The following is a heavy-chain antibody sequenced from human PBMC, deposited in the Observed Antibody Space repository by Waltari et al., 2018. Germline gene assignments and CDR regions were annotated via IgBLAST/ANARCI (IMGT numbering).Heavy chain of an antibody. D-gene: IGHD6-19*01. Sequence: EVQLVDSGGGPVKPGGSLRLSCPASGFTFRRHSMNWVRQAPGKGLEWVSSISSSSSYIYYADSVKGRFTISRDNAKNSLYLQMNSLRAEDTAVYYCASAHTSSGSRYYFDYWGQGTLVTVSS. CDR1: GFTFRRHS. J-gene: IGHJ4*02. CDR2: ISSSSSYI. V-gene: IGHV3-21*01. CDR3: ASAHTSSGSRYYFDY.